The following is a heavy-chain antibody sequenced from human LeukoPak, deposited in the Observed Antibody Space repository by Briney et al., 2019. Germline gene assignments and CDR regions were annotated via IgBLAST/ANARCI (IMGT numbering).Heavy chain of an antibody. Sequence: GGSLRLSCEASGFTFSTYGINWVRQAPGKGLVWVSRINNDGSSTSYADSVQGRFTISRDSAKNTLYLQMNSLRAEDTALYYCARVARGDYYYYYMDVWGKGTTVTVSS. J-gene: IGHJ6*03. V-gene: IGHV3-74*01. D-gene: IGHD3-10*01. CDR3: ARVARGDYYYYYMDV. CDR1: GFTFSTYG. CDR2: INNDGSST.